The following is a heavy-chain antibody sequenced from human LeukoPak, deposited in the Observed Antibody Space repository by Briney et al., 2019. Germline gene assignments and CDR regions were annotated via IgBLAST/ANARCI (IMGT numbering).Heavy chain of an antibody. D-gene: IGHD2-15*01. CDR1: GGSISSYY. CDR3: ASPHGGSAGY. J-gene: IGHJ4*02. Sequence: SETLSLTCTVSGGSISSYYWSWIRQPPGKGLEWIGYTHYSGTTNYNPSLKSRVTMSVDMSKNQFSLKLSSVSAADTAVYYCASPHGGSAGYWGQGTLVTVSS. CDR2: THYSGTT. V-gene: IGHV4-59*01.